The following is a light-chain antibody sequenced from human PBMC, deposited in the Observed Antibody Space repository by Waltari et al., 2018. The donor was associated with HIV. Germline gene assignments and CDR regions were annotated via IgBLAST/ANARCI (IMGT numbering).Light chain of an antibody. V-gene: IGLV7-43*01. CDR2: STS. CDR3: LLYYGGAYWV. Sequence: QTVVTPEPSLTLSPGGTVTLTCPSSTGPVTICYYPNWFQQKPGQAPRALMYSTSNKHSWTPARFSGSLLGGKAALTLSGVQPEDEAEYYCLLYYGGAYWVFGGGTKLTVL. CDR1: TGPVTICYY. J-gene: IGLJ3*02.